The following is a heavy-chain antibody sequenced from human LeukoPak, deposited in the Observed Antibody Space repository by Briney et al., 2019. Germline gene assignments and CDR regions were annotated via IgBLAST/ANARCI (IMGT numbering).Heavy chain of an antibody. V-gene: IGHV3-33*03. CDR2: IWSDETIK. J-gene: IGHJ4*02. CDR1: GFNFRTFG. CDR3: ASRAVAGTREKYYFDY. D-gene: IGHD6-19*01. Sequence: GGSPRLSCAASGFNFRTFGMHWVRQAPGKGLEWVAVIWSDETIKYYADSVKGRFTISRDNSKKTLYLQMDSLRAEDTAVYYCASRAVAGTREKYYFDYWGQGALVTVSS.